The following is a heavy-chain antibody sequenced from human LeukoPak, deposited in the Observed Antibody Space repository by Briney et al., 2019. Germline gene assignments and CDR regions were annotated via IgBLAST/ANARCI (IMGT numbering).Heavy chain of an antibody. CDR2: IIPILGIA. V-gene: IGHV1-69*02. CDR1: GGTFSSYT. CDR3: ARGVEMATILDY. J-gene: IGHJ4*02. Sequence: SVKVSCKASGGTFSSYTISWVRQAPGQGLEWMGRIIPILGIANYAQKYQGRVTITADKSTSTAYMELSSLRSEDTAVYYCARGVEMATILDYWGQGTLVTVSS. D-gene: IGHD5-24*01.